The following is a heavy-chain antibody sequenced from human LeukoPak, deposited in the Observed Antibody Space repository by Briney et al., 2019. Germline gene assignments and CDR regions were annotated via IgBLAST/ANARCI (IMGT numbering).Heavy chain of an antibody. CDR1: GYTFTGYY. J-gene: IGHJ4*02. D-gene: IGHD2-2*02. CDR2: INPNSGGT. V-gene: IGHV1-2*02. Sequence: ASVKVSCKASGYTFTGYYMHWVRQAPGQGLEWMGWINPNSGGTNYAQKFQGRVTMTRDTSISTAYMELSRLRSDDTAVYYCARGPYCSSTSCYTAFKGDYWGQGTLVTVSS. CDR3: ARGPYCSSTSCYTAFKGDY.